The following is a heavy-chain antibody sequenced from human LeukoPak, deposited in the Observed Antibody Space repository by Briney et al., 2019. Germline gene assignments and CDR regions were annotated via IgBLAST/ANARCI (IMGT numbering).Heavy chain of an antibody. CDR1: GFTFSSYA. V-gene: IGHV3-30-3*01. CDR2: ISYDGSNK. D-gene: IGHD3-3*01. CDR3: ARLVYDFWSGSVYFDY. J-gene: IGHJ4*02. Sequence: GGSLRLSCAASGFTFSSYAMHWVRQAPGKGLEWVAVISYDGSNKYYADSVKGRFTISRDNSKNTLYLQMNSLRAEDTAVYYCARLVYDFWSGSVYFDYWGQGTLVTVSS.